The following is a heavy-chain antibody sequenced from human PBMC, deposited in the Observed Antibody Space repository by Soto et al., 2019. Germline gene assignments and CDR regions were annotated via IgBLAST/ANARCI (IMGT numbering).Heavy chain of an antibody. J-gene: IGHJ6*02. Sequence: EVQLVESGGGLIQPGGSLRLSCAASGFTVSSNYMSWVRQAPGKGLEWVSVIYSGGSTYYADSVKGRFTISRDNSKNTLYLQMNSLRAEDTAVYYCARDYADPRTYYYYGMDVWGQGTTVTVSS. CDR3: ARDYADPRTYYYYGMDV. D-gene: IGHD3-16*01. CDR2: IYSGGST. CDR1: GFTVSSNY. V-gene: IGHV3-53*01.